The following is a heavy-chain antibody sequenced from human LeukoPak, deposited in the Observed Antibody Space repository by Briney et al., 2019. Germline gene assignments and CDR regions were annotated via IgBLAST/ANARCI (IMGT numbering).Heavy chain of an antibody. CDR1: GFTFSSYS. D-gene: IGHD2-15*01. V-gene: IGHV3-21*01. Sequence: PGGSLRLSCAASGFTFSSYSMNWVRQAPGKGLEWVSSISSSSSYIYYADSVKGRFTISRDNAKNSLYLQMNSLRAEDTAVYYCARDPSYCSGGSCYNFDYWGQGTLVTVSS. CDR2: ISSSSSYI. CDR3: ARDPSYCSGGSCYNFDY. J-gene: IGHJ4*02.